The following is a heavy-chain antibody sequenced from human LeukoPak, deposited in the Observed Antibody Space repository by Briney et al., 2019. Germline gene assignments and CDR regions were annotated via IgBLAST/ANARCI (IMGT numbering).Heavy chain of an antibody. CDR1: GFTFSSYA. D-gene: IGHD2-2*01. CDR2: ISGSGGST. CDR3: AKDAPVNIVVVPAANA. V-gene: IGHV3-23*01. Sequence: GGSLRLSCAASGFTFSSYAMSWLRQAPGKGLEWVSAISGSGGSTYYADSVKGRFTISRDNSKNTLYLQMNSLRAEATAVYYCAKDAPVNIVVVPAANAWGQGTLVTVSS. J-gene: IGHJ4*02.